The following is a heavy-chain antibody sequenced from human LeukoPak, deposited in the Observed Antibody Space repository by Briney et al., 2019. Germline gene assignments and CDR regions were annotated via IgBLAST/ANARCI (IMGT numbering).Heavy chain of an antibody. CDR2: MNPNSGNT. Sequence: ASVKVSCKASGYTFSSYDVNWVRQATGQGLEWMGWMNPNSGNTGYAQKFQGRVTMTRNTSISTAYMELSSLRSEDTAVYYCARGLRYCSSTSCYHFDYWDQGTLVTVSS. V-gene: IGHV1-8*01. CDR1: GYTFSSYD. D-gene: IGHD2-2*01. CDR3: ARGLRYCSSTSCYHFDY. J-gene: IGHJ4*02.